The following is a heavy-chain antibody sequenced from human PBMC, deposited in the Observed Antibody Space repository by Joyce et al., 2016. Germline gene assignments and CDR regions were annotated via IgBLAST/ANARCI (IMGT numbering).Heavy chain of an antibody. CDR1: GFNFSGHS. D-gene: IGHD1-14*01. V-gene: IGHV3-30*04. CDR2: ISYDGKNT. J-gene: IGHJ4*02. Sequence: QVKLVESGGGVVQPGRSLRLSCAASGFNFSGHSMHLFRQAQGKGLDWVAIISYDGKNTYYGDSMKGRFTISRDNSKNTVYLQVDSLRTEDTAVYYCARDGPKTTWDPGYYFDFWGQGTLVTVSS. CDR3: ARDGPKTTWDPGYYFDF.